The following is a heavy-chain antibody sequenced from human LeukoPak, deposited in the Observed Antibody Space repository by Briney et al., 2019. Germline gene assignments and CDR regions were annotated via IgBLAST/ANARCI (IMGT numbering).Heavy chain of an antibody. D-gene: IGHD6-19*01. J-gene: IGHJ4*02. V-gene: IGHV5-51*01. Sequence: GESLKISCKGSGYSFTSYWIGWVRQMPGKGLEWMGIIYPGDSDTRYSPSFQGQVTISADKSISTAYLQWSSLKASDTAMYYCARGDGIAVAGTPFDYWGQGTLVTVSS. CDR1: GYSFTSYW. CDR2: IYPGDSDT. CDR3: ARGDGIAVAGTPFDY.